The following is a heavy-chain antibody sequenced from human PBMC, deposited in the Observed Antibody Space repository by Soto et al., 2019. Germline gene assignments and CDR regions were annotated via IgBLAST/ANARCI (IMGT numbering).Heavy chain of an antibody. CDR3: AAPKTRAAAAYFDY. V-gene: IGHV3-43*01. CDR2: ISWDGGST. Sequence: GGSLRLSCAASGFTFDDYTMHWVRQAPGKGLEWVSLISWDGGSTYYADSVKGRFTISRDNSKNSLYLQMNSLRTEDTALYYCAAPKTRAAAAYFDYWGQGTLVTVSS. J-gene: IGHJ4*02. D-gene: IGHD6-13*01. CDR1: GFTFDDYT.